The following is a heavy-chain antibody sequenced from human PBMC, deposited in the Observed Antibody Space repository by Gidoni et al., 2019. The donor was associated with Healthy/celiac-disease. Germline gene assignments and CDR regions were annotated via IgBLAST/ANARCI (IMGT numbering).Heavy chain of an antibody. D-gene: IGHD6-6*01. CDR2: ISGSGGST. J-gene: IGHJ6*03. V-gene: IGHV3-23*01. CDR3: AKKYSSSTKYYYYYYMDV. Sequence: EVQLLESGGGLVQPGGSLRLSCAASGFTFSSYAMSWVRQAPGKGLEWVSAISGSGGSTYYADSVKGRFTISRDNSKNTLYLQMNSLRAEDTAVYYCAKKYSSSTKYYYYYYMDVWGKGTTVTVSS. CDR1: GFTFSSYA.